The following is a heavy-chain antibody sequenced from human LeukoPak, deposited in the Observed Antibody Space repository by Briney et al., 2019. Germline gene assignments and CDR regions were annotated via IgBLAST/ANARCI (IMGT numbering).Heavy chain of an antibody. V-gene: IGHV1-69*05. Sequence: SVKVSCKASGGTFSSYAISWVRQAPGQGLEWMGRIIPIFGTANYAQKFQGRVTIITAESTSTAYMELSSLRSEDTAVYYCARVRTSVAGSYYYYYYMDVWGKGTTVTVSS. J-gene: IGHJ6*03. CDR3: ARVRTSVAGSYYYYYYMDV. D-gene: IGHD6-19*01. CDR2: IIPIFGTA. CDR1: GGTFSSYA.